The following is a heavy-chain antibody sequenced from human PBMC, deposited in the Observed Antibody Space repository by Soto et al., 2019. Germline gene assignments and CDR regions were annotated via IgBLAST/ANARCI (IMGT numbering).Heavy chain of an antibody. J-gene: IGHJ4*02. Sequence: QVQLVESGGGVVQPGGSLRLSCAGSGFSLSTFSMHWVRQAPGKGLEWVAVISLDGGKKYYADSVKGRFSISRDNSRDTVSLQMIILRVNFKTTDSCGKDLRSIITIVGGFDFWGQGTLVTVSP. CDR2: ISLDGGKK. V-gene: IGHV3-30*04. CDR1: GFSLSTFS. CDR3: GKDLRSIITIVGGFDF. D-gene: IGHD3-10*02.